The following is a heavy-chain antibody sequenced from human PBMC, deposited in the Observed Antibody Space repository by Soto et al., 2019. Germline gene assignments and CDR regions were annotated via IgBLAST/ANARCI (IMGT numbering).Heavy chain of an antibody. CDR1: GFTFSSYS. D-gene: IGHD3-3*01. CDR3: AKEIDYDFWSGYSDYYYYGMDV. J-gene: IGHJ6*02. V-gene: IGHV3-48*01. Sequence: PGGSLRLSCAASGFTFSSYSMNWVRQAPGKGLEWVSYISNNRSNIYYADSVKGRFTISRDNSKNTLYLQMNSLRAEDTAVYYCAKEIDYDFWSGYSDYYYYGMDVWGQGTTVTVSS. CDR2: ISNNRSNI.